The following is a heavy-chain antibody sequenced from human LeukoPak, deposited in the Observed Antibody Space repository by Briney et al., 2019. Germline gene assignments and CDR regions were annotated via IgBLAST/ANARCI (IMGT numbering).Heavy chain of an antibody. J-gene: IGHJ4*02. CDR2: INHSGST. CDR3: ARGKMRQRSFGYYYDSSGLIY. V-gene: IGHV4-34*01. D-gene: IGHD3-22*01. Sequence: PSETLSLTCAVYGGSFSGYYWSWIRQPPGKGLEGIGEINHSGSTNNNPSLKSRVTISVATSKNQFSLKLSSVTAADTAVYYCARGKMRQRSFGYYYDSSGLIYWGQGTLVTVSS. CDR1: GGSFSGYY.